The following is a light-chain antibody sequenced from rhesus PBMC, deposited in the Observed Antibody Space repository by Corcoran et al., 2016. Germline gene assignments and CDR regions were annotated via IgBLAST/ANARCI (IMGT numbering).Light chain of an antibody. CDR2: GAS. CDR1: QSVSSY. V-gene: IGKV3S9*01. J-gene: IGKJ1*01. Sequence: EIVMTQSPATLSLSPGERATLSCRASQSVSSYVAWYQQKPEQSPRLLISGASSRATGIPARFSGSGSGTDFTLSISSLEPEDVGVYYCQQYNDWRTFGQGTKVEIK. CDR3: QQYNDWRT.